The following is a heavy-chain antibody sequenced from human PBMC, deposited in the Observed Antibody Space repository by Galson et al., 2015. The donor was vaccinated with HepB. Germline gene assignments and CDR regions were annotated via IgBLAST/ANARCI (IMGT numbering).Heavy chain of an antibody. CDR1: GFTFSSYS. V-gene: IGHV3-48*02. J-gene: IGHJ5*02. CDR2: ISSSSSTI. D-gene: IGHD6-13*01. Sequence: SLRLSCAASGFTFSSYSMNWVRQAPGKGLEWVSYISSSSSTIYYADSVKGRFTISRDNAKNSLYLHMNSLRDEDTAVYYCARDGGIAAAGWGGGLLRDNWFDPWGQGTLVTVSS. CDR3: ARDGGIAAAGWGGGLLRDNWFDP.